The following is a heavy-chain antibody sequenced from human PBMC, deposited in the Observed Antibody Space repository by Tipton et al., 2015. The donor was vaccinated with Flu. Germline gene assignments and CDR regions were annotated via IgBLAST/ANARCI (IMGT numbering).Heavy chain of an antibody. CDR3: ARGLRAVVRSPLHY. V-gene: IGHV4-34*01. Sequence: LSCAVYGGSFSGYYWSWIRQPPGKGLEWIGEINHSGSTNYNSSLKSRVTISVDTSKNQFSLKLSSVTAADTAVYYCARGLRAVVRSPLHYWGQGTLVTVSS. CDR2: INHSGST. CDR1: GGSFSGYY. J-gene: IGHJ4*02. D-gene: IGHD4-23*01.